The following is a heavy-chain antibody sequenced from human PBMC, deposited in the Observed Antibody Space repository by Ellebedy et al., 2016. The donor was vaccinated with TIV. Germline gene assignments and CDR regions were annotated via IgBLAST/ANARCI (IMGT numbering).Heavy chain of an antibody. V-gene: IGHV1-18*01. Sequence: AASVKVSCKASGYTFTSYGISWVRQAPGQGLEWMGWISAYNGNTNYAQKLQGRVTMTEDTSTDTAYMELSSLRSEDTAVYYCATARNYDSSGYYRFDYWGQGTLVTVSS. J-gene: IGHJ4*02. D-gene: IGHD3-22*01. CDR2: ISAYNGNT. CDR1: GYTFTSYG. CDR3: ATARNYDSSGYYRFDY.